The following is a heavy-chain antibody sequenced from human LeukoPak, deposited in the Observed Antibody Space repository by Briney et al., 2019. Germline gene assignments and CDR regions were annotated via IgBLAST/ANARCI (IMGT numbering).Heavy chain of an antibody. Sequence: PGGSLRLSCATSGFTFSSYGMHWVRQAPGKGLEWVAFIRFDASNKYYADSVKGRFTISRDNSNNMLYLQMNSLRAEDTAVYYCAKKAHYDAYAKYFDYWGQGTLVTVSS. V-gene: IGHV3-30*02. CDR3: AKKAHYDAYAKYFDY. J-gene: IGHJ4*02. CDR2: IRFDASNK. CDR1: GFTFSSYG. D-gene: IGHD4-17*01.